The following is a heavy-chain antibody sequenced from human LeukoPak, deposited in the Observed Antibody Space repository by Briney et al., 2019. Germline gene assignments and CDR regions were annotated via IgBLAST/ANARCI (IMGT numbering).Heavy chain of an antibody. J-gene: IGHJ6*02. CDR2: INPSGGST. V-gene: IGHV1-46*01. CDR3: ARAQSYGMDV. CDR1: GYTFTSYG. Sequence: GASVKVSCKASGYTFTSYGMHWVRQAPGQGLEWMGIINPSGGSTSYEQKFQGRVTMNTDTSTSTVYMELSSLRSEHTAVYYCARAQSYGMDVWGQGTTVTVSS.